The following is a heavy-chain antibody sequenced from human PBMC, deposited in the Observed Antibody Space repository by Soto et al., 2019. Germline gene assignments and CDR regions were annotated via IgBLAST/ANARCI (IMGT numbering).Heavy chain of an antibody. Sequence: SDTLCLTCPVSGASVSACDYYWSCLRQPPGKGLEWIGYIYSSGGSYYNPSLKGRLTISIDTSKNQFSLKLNSVTVADTAIYYCVGTGTTDDYWGRGTLVTVS. V-gene: IGHV4-30-4*02. CDR1: GASVSACDYY. J-gene: IGHJ4*02. CDR3: VGTGTTDDY. CDR2: IYSSGGS. D-gene: IGHD1-1*01.